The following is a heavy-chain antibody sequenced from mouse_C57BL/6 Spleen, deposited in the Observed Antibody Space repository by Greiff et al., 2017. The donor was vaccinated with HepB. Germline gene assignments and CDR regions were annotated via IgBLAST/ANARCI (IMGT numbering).Heavy chain of an antibody. CDR3: ARQRELGYYFDY. D-gene: IGHD4-1*01. Sequence: EVMLVESGGGLVKPGGSLKLSCAASGFTFSSYTMSWVRQTPEKRLEWVATISGGGGNTYYPDSVKGRFTISRDNAKNTLYLHMSSLRSEDTALYYCARQRELGYYFDYWGQGTTLTVSS. V-gene: IGHV5-9*01. CDR1: GFTFSSYT. J-gene: IGHJ2*01. CDR2: ISGGGGNT.